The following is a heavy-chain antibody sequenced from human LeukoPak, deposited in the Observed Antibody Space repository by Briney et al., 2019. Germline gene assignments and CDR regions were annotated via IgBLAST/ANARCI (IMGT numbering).Heavy chain of an antibody. V-gene: IGHV4-59*08. CDR1: GGSISSYY. J-gene: IGHJ4*02. CDR2: IYYSGST. CDR3: ARHDRSKSGYATNLDY. D-gene: IGHD5-12*01. Sequence: PSETLSLTCTVSGGSISSYYWSWIRQPPGKGLEWIGYIYYSGSTNYNPSLKSRVTISVDTSKSQFSLKLSSVTAADTAVYYCARHDRSKSGYATNLDYWGQGTLVTVAS.